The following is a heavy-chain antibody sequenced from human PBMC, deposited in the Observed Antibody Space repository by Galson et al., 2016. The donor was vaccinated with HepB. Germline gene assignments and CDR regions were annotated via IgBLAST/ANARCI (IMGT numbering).Heavy chain of an antibody. J-gene: IGHJ4*02. Sequence: SLRLSCAASGFSVSSNYMSWVRQSPGKGLEWLSVLYSGGTTYYADSVKGRFTISRDNSKNTVYLQMNSLRADHTAVYYCARSYYDSSGKSFSEAFFDYWGQGTRVTVSS. CDR1: GFSVSSNY. V-gene: IGHV3-53*05. CDR2: LYSGGTT. D-gene: IGHD3-22*01. CDR3: ARSYYDSSGKSFSEAFFDY.